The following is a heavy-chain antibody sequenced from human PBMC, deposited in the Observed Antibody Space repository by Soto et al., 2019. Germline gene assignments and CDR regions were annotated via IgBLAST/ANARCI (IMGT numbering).Heavy chain of an antibody. J-gene: IGHJ4*02. CDR1: GDSASSNRAA. Sequence: LSLTCAISGDSASSNRAAWNWIRQSPSRGLEWLGRTYYRSKWYNDYAVSVKSRITINPDTSHNQFSLQLNSVTPEDTAVYYCARDPPDFHSAFDSWGQGTLVTVSS. D-gene: IGHD4-4*01. CDR3: ARDPPDFHSAFDS. V-gene: IGHV6-1*01. CDR2: TYYRSKWYN.